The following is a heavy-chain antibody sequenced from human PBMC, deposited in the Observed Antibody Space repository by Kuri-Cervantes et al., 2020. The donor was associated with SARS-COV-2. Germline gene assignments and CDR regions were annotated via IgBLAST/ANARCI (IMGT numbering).Heavy chain of an antibody. Sequence: LRLSCTVSGGSISSGDYYWSWIRQPPGKGLEWIGYIYYSGSTYYNPSLKSRVTISVDTSKNQFSLKLSSVTAADTAVYYCARGSAPYYYMDVWGKGTTVTVSS. CDR1: GGSISSGDYY. CDR2: IYYSGST. J-gene: IGHJ6*03. V-gene: IGHV4-30-4*08. CDR3: ARGSAPYYYMDV.